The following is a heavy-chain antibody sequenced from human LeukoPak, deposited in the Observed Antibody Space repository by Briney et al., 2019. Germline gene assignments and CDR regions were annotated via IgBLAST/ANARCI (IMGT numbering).Heavy chain of an antibody. J-gene: IGHJ4*02. D-gene: IGHD2-2*03. V-gene: IGHV1-8*03. CDR2: INPNTGNT. CDR3: ARARIGYCRITSCPAFGY. CDR1: GYTFTSYV. Sequence: GASVKVSCKASGYTFTSYVINWVRQATGQGLEWMGWINPNTGNTGYAQSFQGRVTISRNTYMSTAYMELRGLRSDDTAVYYCARARIGYCRITSCPAFGYWGQGTLVTVSS.